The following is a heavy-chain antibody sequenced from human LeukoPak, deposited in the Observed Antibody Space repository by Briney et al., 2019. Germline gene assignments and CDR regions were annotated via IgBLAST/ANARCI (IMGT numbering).Heavy chain of an antibody. CDR1: GYTFTNYD. V-gene: IGHV1-8*01. CDR3: ARGRVVWFGAGWYYDL. D-gene: IGHD3-10*01. J-gene: IGHJ2*01. Sequence: GASVKVSCKASGYTFTNYDFNWVRQATGQGPEWMGWVSPTSGKTEYAQKFQGRVTMTRDASISTVYMELNSLRSEDTAVYYCARGRVVWFGAGWYYDLWGRGTLVTVSS. CDR2: VSPTSGKT.